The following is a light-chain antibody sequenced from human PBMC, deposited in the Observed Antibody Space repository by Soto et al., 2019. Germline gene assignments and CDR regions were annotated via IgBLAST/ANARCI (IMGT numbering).Light chain of an antibody. CDR3: QQSYSNPLT. CDR2: AAY. Sequence: DIQMTQSPSSLSASVGDRVTITCRASQSISNYLNWYQQQPGKAPNLLIYAAYSLQTGVPSRFSGSGSGTDFTLTISSLQPEDFATYSCQQSYSNPLTFGQGTKVEI. J-gene: IGKJ1*01. CDR1: QSISNY. V-gene: IGKV1-39*01.